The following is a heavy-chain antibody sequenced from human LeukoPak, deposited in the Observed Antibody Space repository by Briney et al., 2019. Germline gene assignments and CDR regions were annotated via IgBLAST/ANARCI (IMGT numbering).Heavy chain of an antibody. CDR3: ARDRKYCGGDCYSQGPYYGMDV. J-gene: IGHJ6*02. CDR2: ISAYNGNT. CDR1: GYTFTSYG. Sequence: ASVKVSCKASGYTFTSYGISWVRQAPGQGLEWMGWISAYNGNTNYAQKLQGRVTMTRDTSTSTVYMELSSLRSEDTAVYYCARDRKYCGGDCYSQGPYYGMDVWGQGTTVTVSS. V-gene: IGHV1-18*01. D-gene: IGHD2-21*02.